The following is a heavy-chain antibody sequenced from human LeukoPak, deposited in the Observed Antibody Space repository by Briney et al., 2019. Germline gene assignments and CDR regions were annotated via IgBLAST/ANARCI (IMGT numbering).Heavy chain of an antibody. CDR2: IYYSGST. CDR1: GGSISSSSYY. Sequence: KPSETLSLTCTVSGGSISSSSYYWGWIRQPPGKGLEWIGSIYYSGSTYYNPSLKSRVTISVDTSRNQLSLKLSSVAAADTAVYYCARHSRVWYDFDYWGQGTLVTVSS. CDR3: ARHSRVWYDFDY. V-gene: IGHV4-39*01. D-gene: IGHD6-19*01. J-gene: IGHJ4*02.